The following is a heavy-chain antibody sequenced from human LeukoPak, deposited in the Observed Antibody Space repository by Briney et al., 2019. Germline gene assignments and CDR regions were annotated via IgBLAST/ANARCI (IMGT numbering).Heavy chain of an antibody. J-gene: IGHJ3*02. CDR2: ISSTGST. CDR1: GASIISYY. CDR3: ARVIRGYCSSTSCHSNAFDI. V-gene: IGHV4-59*01. Sequence: SETLSLTCTVAGASIISYYWSWIRQPPPARLPWTGYISSTGSTNYNPSLKSRVTISVDTSKNQFSLKLSSVTAADTAVYYCARVIRGYCSSTSCHSNAFDIWGQGTMVTVSS. D-gene: IGHD2-2*01.